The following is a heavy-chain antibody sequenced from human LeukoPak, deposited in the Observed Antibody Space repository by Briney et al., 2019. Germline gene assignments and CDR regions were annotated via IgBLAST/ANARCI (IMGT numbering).Heavy chain of an antibody. J-gene: IGHJ3*02. Sequence: GASVKVSCKASGYTFTSYDISWVRQAPGQGLEWMGRIIPIFGTANYAQKFQGRVTITTDESTSTAYMELSSLRSEDTAVYYCATQLGITIFGVVTSIGDDAFDIWGQGTMVTVSS. CDR2: IIPIFGTA. CDR1: GYTFTSYD. V-gene: IGHV1-69*05. D-gene: IGHD3-3*01. CDR3: ATQLGITIFGVVTSIGDDAFDI.